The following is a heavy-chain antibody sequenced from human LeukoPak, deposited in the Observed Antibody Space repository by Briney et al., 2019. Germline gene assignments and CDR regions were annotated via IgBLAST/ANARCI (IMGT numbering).Heavy chain of an antibody. D-gene: IGHD3-3*01. J-gene: IGHJ6*02. CDR1: GFTFTSYA. CDR3: AKAHARNYDFWSGSDYYYGMDV. CDR2: ISGSGGST. Sequence: GGSLRLSCAASGFTFTSYAMSRVRQAPGKGLEWVSAISGSGGSTYYADSVKGRFTISRDNSKNTLYLQMNSLRAEDAAVYYCAKAHARNYDFWSGSDYYYGMDVWGQGTTVTVSS. V-gene: IGHV3-23*01.